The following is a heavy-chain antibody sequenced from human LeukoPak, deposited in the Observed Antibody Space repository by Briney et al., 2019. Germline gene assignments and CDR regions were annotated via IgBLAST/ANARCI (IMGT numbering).Heavy chain of an antibody. CDR2: ISYDGSKK. J-gene: IGHJ4*02. Sequence: GGSLRLSCAASGFTFSRYGMHWVRQAPGKGLEWVAVISYDGSKKYYADSVKGRFTISRDNSKKTLYLQMNSLRAEDTAVYYCAREGEALDYWGQGTLVTVSS. V-gene: IGHV3-30*19. CDR3: AREGEALDY. CDR1: GFTFSRYG.